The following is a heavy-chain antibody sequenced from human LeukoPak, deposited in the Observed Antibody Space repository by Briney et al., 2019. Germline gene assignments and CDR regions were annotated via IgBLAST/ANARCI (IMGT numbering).Heavy chain of an antibody. CDR3: ARGPYSSSWYDY. CDR1: GGSFSGYY. V-gene: IGHV4-34*01. CDR2: INHSGST. Sequence: SETLSLTCAVYGGSFSGYYWSWIRQPPGKGLEWIGEINHSGSTNYNPSLKSRVTISVDTSKNQFSLKLNSVTPEDTAVYYCARGPYSSSWYDYWGQGTLVTVSS. J-gene: IGHJ4*02. D-gene: IGHD6-13*01.